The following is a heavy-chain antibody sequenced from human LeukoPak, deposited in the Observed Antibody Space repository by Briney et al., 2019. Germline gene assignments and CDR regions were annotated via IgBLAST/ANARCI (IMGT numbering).Heavy chain of an antibody. CDR1: GLSFSSYW. CDR3: ARDYGDLDY. V-gene: IGHV3-21*01. J-gene: IGHJ4*02. Sequence: GGSLRLSCAASGLSFSSYWMVWVRQPPGEGLEWVSSISCSSSYIYYADSVKGRFTISRDNAKNSLYLQMNSLRAEDTAVYFCARDYGDLDYWGQGTLVTVSS. CDR2: ISCSSSYI. D-gene: IGHD2-21*02.